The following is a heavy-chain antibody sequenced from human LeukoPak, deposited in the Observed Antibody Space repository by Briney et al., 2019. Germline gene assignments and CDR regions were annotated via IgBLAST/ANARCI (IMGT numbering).Heavy chain of an antibody. CDR3: AKEDYGDYVW. J-gene: IGHJ4*02. CDR1: GSSFSNYG. Sequence: PGGSLILSCAASGSSFSNYGMHWVRQAPGKGLEWVAVISYDGSNKYYADSVKGRFTISRDNSKNTLYLQMNSLRAEDTAVYYCAKEDYGDYVWWGQGTLVTVSS. V-gene: IGHV3-30*18. D-gene: IGHD4-17*01. CDR2: ISYDGSNK.